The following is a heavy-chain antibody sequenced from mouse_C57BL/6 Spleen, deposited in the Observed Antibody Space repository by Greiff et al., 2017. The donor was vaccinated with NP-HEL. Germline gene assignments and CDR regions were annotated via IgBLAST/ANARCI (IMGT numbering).Heavy chain of an antibody. V-gene: IGHV1-82*01. CDR1: GYAFSSSW. Sequence: QVQLKESGPELVKPGASVKISCKASGYAFSSSWMNWVKQRPGKGLEWIGRIYPGDGDTNYNGKFKGKATLTADKSSSTAYMQLSSLTSEDSAVYFCARLRDVYAWYFDVWGTGTTVTVSS. CDR2: IYPGDGDT. D-gene: IGHD1-1*01. J-gene: IGHJ1*03. CDR3: ARLRDVYAWYFDV.